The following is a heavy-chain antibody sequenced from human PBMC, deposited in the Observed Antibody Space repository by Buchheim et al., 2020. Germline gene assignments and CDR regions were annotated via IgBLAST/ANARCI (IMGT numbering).Heavy chain of an antibody. CDR2: IKGDGSEK. J-gene: IGHJ6*03. CDR3: ARVLFWSVDV. CDR1: GFIFSSYW. V-gene: IGHV3-7*03. D-gene: IGHD3-3*01. Sequence: EVQLVESGRGLVQPGGSLRLSCAASGFIFSSYWMSWVRQTPEKGLEWVANIKGDGSEKSYVDSLKGRFTISRDNAKNSLYLQMNSLRAEDTAVYYCARVLFWSVDVGGKGTT.